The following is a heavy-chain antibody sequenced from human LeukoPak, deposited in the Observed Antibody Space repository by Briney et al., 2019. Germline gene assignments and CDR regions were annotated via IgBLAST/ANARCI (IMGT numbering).Heavy chain of an antibody. CDR2: IWHDGSNK. V-gene: IGHV3-33*01. CDR1: GFAFSSFG. CDR3: TRGPGSLNAFDF. Sequence: GGSLRLSCAASGFAFSSFGMHWVRQAPGKGLEWVAVIWHDGSNKYYADSVKGRFTISKDKSKNTLYLQMSSLRADDTAVYYCTRGPGSLNAFDFWGQGTMVTVSS. J-gene: IGHJ3*01.